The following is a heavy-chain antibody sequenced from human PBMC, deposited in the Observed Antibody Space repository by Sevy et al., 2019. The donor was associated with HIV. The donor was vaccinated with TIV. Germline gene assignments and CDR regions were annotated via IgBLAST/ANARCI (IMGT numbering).Heavy chain of an antibody. Sequence: GGSLRLSCAASGFTFSNAWMSWVRQAPGKGLEWVGRIKSKTAGGTTDYAAPVKGRFTISRDDSKNTLYLQMNSLKTEDTAVYYCTTVFSGSYPDAFDIWGQGTMVTVSS. CDR3: TTVFSGSYPDAFDI. D-gene: IGHD1-26*01. J-gene: IGHJ3*02. CDR1: GFTFSNAW. V-gene: IGHV3-15*01. CDR2: IKSKTAGGTT.